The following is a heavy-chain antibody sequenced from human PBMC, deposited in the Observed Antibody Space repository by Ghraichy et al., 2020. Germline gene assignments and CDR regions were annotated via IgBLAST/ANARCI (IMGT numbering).Heavy chain of an antibody. D-gene: IGHD3-10*01. J-gene: IGHJ6*02. Sequence: SETLSLTCTVSGGSITTGGYLWTWIRQHPGKGLEWLGITDYSGTTAYNPSLKSRLIIALDTSRSQFSLTLTPVTAADTAVYFCAKENGHGAGSYSNGVDVWGQGTPVIVS. CDR1: GGSITTGGYL. V-gene: IGHV4-31*03. CDR3: AKENGHGAGSYSNGVDV. CDR2: TDYSGTT.